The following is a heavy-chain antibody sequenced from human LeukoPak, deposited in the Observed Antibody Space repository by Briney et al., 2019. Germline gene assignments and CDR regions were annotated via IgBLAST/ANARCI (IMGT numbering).Heavy chain of an antibody. CDR3: ARDKIVGPTKFDS. D-gene: IGHD1-26*01. V-gene: IGHV3-7*01. CDR1: GFTFSSYW. Sequence: GGSLRLSCVASGFTFSSYWMSWVRQAPVKGLEWVANIKQDGGEIYYVDSVKGRFTISRDNAKNSLYLQMNSLRAEDTAVYYCARDKIVGPTKFDSWGQGTLVTVSS. J-gene: IGHJ4*02. CDR2: IKQDGGEI.